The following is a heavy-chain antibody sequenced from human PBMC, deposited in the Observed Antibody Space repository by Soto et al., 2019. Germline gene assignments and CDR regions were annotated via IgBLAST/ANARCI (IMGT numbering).Heavy chain of an antibody. Sequence: QVQLVQSGAEVKEPGSSVRVSCKASGGTFASFIMNWVRQTPGQGLEWMGGIVPMLGTPTYAEKFKGRVRISATGSTSTTYMELTSLRSEDTAIYYCARNGTHSSSLSHYSGMDVWGQGTTVTVSS. CDR2: IVPMLGTP. CDR1: GGTFASFI. V-gene: IGHV1-69*01. J-gene: IGHJ6*02. D-gene: IGHD1-7*01. CDR3: ARNGTHSSSLSHYSGMDV.